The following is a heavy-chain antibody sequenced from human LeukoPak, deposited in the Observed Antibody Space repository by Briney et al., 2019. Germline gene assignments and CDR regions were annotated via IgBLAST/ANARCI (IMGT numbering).Heavy chain of an antibody. D-gene: IGHD3-22*01. Sequence: SETLSLTCTVSRGSISSGGYYWSWIRQHPGKGLEWIGYIYYSGSTYYNPSLKSRVTISVDTSKNQFSLKLSSVTAADTAVYYCARAQYYYDSSGYYPYYFDYWGQGTLVTVSS. CDR1: RGSISSGGYY. V-gene: IGHV4-31*03. CDR3: ARAQYYYDSSGYYPYYFDY. J-gene: IGHJ4*02. CDR2: IYYSGST.